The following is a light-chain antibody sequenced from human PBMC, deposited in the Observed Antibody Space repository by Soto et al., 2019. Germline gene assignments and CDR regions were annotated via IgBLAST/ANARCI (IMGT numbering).Light chain of an antibody. Sequence: EIVMTQSPATLSVSPGERATLSCRASQSVSSNLAWYQQKPGQAPRLLIFGASTRATGIPARFSGSGSGTEFTLSISSLQSEDFAVYYCQQYNNWPPVTFGQGTKVEIK. CDR1: QSVSSN. CDR2: GAS. V-gene: IGKV3-15*01. CDR3: QQYNNWPPVT. J-gene: IGKJ1*01.